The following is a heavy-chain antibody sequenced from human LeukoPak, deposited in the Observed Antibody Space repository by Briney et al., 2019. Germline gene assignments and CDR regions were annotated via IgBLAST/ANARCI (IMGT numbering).Heavy chain of an antibody. CDR1: AFTSSSYW. CDR3: AREKLRGLRYYYGMDV. D-gene: IGHD5-18*01. CDR2: IKQDGSEK. J-gene: IGHJ6*02. Sequence: GGSLRLSCAASAFTSSSYWMSWVRQAPGKGLEWVANIKQDGSEKYYVDSVKGRFTISRDNAKNSLYLQMSSLRGEDTAVYYCAREKLRGLRYYYGMDVWGQGTTVTVSS. V-gene: IGHV3-7*01.